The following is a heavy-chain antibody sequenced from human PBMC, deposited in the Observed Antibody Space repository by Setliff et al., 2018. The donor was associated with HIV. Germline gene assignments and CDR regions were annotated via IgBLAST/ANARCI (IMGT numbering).Heavy chain of an antibody. Sequence: SETLSLTCAVYGGSFSGYYWSWIRRPPGKGLEWIGEINHSGSTNYDPSLKSRVTISVDTSKNQFSLKLSSVTAADTAVYYCARLSRIAAVYFHHWGQGTLVTVSS. CDR2: INHSGST. D-gene: IGHD6-25*01. CDR3: ARLSRIAAVYFHH. CDR1: GGSFSGYY. J-gene: IGHJ1*01. V-gene: IGHV4-34*01.